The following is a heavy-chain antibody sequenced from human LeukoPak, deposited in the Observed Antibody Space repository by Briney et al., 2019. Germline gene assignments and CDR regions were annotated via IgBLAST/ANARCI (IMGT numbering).Heavy chain of an antibody. D-gene: IGHD2-2*01. CDR2: INHSGST. CDR1: GGSFSGYY. J-gene: IGHJ6*03. Sequence: SETLSLTCAVYGGSFSGYYWSWIRQPPGKGLEWIGEINHSGSTNYNPSLKSRVTISVDTSKNQFSLKLSSVTAADTAVYYCAGGGCSSTSCYHYYYYYMDVWGKGTTVTVSS. CDR3: AGGGCSSTSCYHYYYYYMDV. V-gene: IGHV4-34*01.